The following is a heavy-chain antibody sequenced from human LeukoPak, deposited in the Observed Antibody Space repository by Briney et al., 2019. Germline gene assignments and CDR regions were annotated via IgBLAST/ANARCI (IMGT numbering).Heavy chain of an antibody. D-gene: IGHD1-7*01. CDR3: AKDGSTSLNWNYVSFWNY. J-gene: IGHJ4*02. CDR2: ISGSGGST. Sequence: GGSLRLSCAASGFIFSSYAMSWVRQAPGKGLEWVSAISGSGGSTYYADSVKGRFTISRDNSKNTPYLQMNSLRAEDTAVYYCAKDGSTSLNWNYVSFWNYWGQGTLVTVSS. V-gene: IGHV3-23*01. CDR1: GFIFSSYA.